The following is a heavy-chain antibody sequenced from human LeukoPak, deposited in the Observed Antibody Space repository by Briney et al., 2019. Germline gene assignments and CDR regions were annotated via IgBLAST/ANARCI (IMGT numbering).Heavy chain of an antibody. CDR1: GYTLSNYG. V-gene: IGHV1-18*01. CDR3: ARDSRGWYDNFHAFDM. CDR2: ISTYSGDT. D-gene: IGHD6-19*01. Sequence: ASVKVSCKASGYTLSNYGISWVRHAPGQGLEWMGWISTYSGDTHYPQKFQGRVTMTTDTSTITVYMELTSLRFDDTAVYYCARDSRGWYDNFHAFDMWGQGTMVTVSS. J-gene: IGHJ3*02.